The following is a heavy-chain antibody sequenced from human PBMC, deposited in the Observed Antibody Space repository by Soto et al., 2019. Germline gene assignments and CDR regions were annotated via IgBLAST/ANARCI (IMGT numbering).Heavy chain of an antibody. CDR2: IIPIFGTA. J-gene: IGHJ2*01. CDR1: GGTFSSST. D-gene: IGHD5-12*01. V-gene: IGHV1-69*12. CDR3: ARGNHRWLQLWYFDL. Sequence: QVQLVQSGAEVKKPGSSVTVSCKASGGTFSSSTISWVRQAPGRGLEWMGGIIPIFGTANYAQKFQGRVTITADESTSTAYMELSSLRSADTAVYYCARGNHRWLQLWYFDLWGRGTLVTVSS.